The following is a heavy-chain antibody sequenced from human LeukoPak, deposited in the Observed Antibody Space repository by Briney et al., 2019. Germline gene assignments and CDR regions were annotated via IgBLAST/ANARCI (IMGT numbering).Heavy chain of an antibody. CDR3: ARGSNGDYVV. CDR1: GYTFTTYG. J-gene: IGHJ4*02. CDR2: ISAYNGST. D-gene: IGHD4-17*01. V-gene: IGHV1-18*01. Sequence: ASVKVSCKASGYTFTTYGISWVRQAPGQGLEWMGWISAYNGSTNYAQKLQGRVTMTTDTPTSTVYMELRSLRSDDTAVYYCARGSNGDYVVWGQGTLVTVSS.